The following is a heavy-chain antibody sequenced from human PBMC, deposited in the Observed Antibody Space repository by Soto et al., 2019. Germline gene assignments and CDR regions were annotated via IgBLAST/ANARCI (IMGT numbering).Heavy chain of an antibody. CDR3: ARGLRGGTRPLSGMDV. D-gene: IGHD1-1*01. CDR1: GGSISSGGYY. V-gene: IGHV4-31*03. CDR2: IYYSGST. Sequence: QVQLQESGPGLVKPSQTLSLTCTVSGGSISSGGYYWSWIRQHPGKGLEWIGYIYYSGSTYYNPSLKSRVAISVDTSKNQFSLNLSSVTAADSAVYYCARGLRGGTRPLSGMDVWGQGTTVTVSS. J-gene: IGHJ6*02.